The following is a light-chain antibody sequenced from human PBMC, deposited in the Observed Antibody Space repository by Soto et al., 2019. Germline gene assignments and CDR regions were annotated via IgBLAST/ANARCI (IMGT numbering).Light chain of an antibody. CDR2: AAS. J-gene: IGKJ3*01. Sequence: VDRVTITCRASQSISSYLNWYQQKPGKAPKLLIYAASSLQSGVPSRFSGSGSGTDFTLTISSLQPEDFATYYCQQSYSTLTFGPGTKVDIK. V-gene: IGKV1-39*01. CDR3: QQSYSTLT. CDR1: QSISSY.